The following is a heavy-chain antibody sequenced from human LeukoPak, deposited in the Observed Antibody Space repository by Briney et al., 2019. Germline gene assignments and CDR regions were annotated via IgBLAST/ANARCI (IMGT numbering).Heavy chain of an antibody. V-gene: IGHV7-4-1*02. Sequence: ASVKVSCKASGYTFTSYAMNWVRQAPGQGLEWMGWINTNTGNPTYAQGFTGRFVFSLDTSVSTAYLQISSLKAEDTAVYYCAREVFAYSSQAFDIWGQGTMVTVSS. D-gene: IGHD6-13*01. J-gene: IGHJ3*02. CDR2: INTNTGNP. CDR1: GYTFTSYA. CDR3: AREVFAYSSQAFDI.